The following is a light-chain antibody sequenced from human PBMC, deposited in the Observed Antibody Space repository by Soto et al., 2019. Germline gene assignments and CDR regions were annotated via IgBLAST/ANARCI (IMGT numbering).Light chain of an antibody. Sequence: SVLTQPPSVSGAPGQRVTISCTGSSSNFGAGFDVHWYQQLPGTAPKLLIYGNNNRPSGVPDRFSGSKSGTSASLAIPGLQAEDEADYYCQSYDSSLSGYVFGTGTKVTVL. V-gene: IGLV1-40*01. J-gene: IGLJ1*01. CDR1: SSNFGAGFD. CDR3: QSYDSSLSGYV. CDR2: GNN.